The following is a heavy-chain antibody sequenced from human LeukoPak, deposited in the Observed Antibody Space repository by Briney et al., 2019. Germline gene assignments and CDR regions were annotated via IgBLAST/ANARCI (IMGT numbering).Heavy chain of an antibody. CDR2: IYYSGTT. D-gene: IGHD2-8*01. J-gene: IGHJ5*02. Sequence: ETLSLTCSVSGVSSSSSYWSWIRQPPGKGLEWIGYIYYSGTTNYNPSLKSRVTMSIDTPKNHVPLKLSSVTAADTAVYYCARQYGIGPIGVWFDPWGQGTLVTVSS. V-gene: IGHV4-59*01. CDR3: ARQYGIGPIGVWFDP. CDR1: GVSSSSSY.